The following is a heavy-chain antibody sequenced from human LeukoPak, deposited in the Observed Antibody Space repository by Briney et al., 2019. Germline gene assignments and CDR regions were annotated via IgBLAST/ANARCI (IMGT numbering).Heavy chain of an antibody. V-gene: IGHV4-59*12. D-gene: IGHD4-17*01. Sequence: PSETLSLTFTVSRGSISTYYWSWIRQPPGKGLEWIGCSHYSGSTNYNPSLKSRVTISVDTSKNQFSLKLSSVTAADTAVYYCARFHGDSTLDYWGQGTLVTVSS. CDR1: RGSISTYY. CDR3: ARFHGDSTLDY. CDR2: SHYSGST. J-gene: IGHJ4*02.